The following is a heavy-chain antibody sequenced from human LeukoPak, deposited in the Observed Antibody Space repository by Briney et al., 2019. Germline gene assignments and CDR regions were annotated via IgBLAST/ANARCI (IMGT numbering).Heavy chain of an antibody. V-gene: IGHV3-23*01. Sequence: GGSLRLSCAASGFTFSSYAMSWVRQTPEKGLEWVSPISGSGVSTFYADSVKGRFTISRDNSKNTLYLQMNSLRAEDTAVYYCAKLHTYYYDSSGYEMGYYFDYWGQGTLVTVSS. CDR2: ISGSGVST. CDR1: GFTFSSYA. J-gene: IGHJ4*02. CDR3: AKLHTYYYDSSGYEMGYYFDY. D-gene: IGHD3-22*01.